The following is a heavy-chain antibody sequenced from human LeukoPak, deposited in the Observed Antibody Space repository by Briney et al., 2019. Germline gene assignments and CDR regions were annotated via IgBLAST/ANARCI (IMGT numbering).Heavy chain of an antibody. CDR3: ARAHCSGGSCSFDY. CDR2: MNPNSGNT. Sequence: ASVKVSCKASGYTFTSYDINWVRQATGQGLEWMGWMNPNSGNTGYAQKFQGRVTMTRNTSISTAYMELSSLRSEVTAVYYCARAHCSGGSCSFDYWGQGTLVTVSS. J-gene: IGHJ4*02. V-gene: IGHV1-8*01. CDR1: GYTFTSYD. D-gene: IGHD2-15*01.